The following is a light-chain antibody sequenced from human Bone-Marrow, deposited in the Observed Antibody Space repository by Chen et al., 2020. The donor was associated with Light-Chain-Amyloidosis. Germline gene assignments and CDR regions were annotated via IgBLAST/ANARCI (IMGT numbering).Light chain of an antibody. CDR3: QSADSSGTYEVI. CDR2: RDT. CDR1: DLPTKY. V-gene: IGLV3-25*03. Sequence: SYELTQPPSVPVSPGQTARITCSGDDLPTKYAYWYQQKPGQAPVLVIHRDTERPSGISERFSGSSSVITATLTISGVQAEDEADYHCQSADSSGTYEVIFGGGTKLTVL. J-gene: IGLJ2*01.